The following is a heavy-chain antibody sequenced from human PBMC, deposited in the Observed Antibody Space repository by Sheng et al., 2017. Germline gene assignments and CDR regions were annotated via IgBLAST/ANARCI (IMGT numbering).Heavy chain of an antibody. CDR2: ISYDGSNK. CDR3: ARVRPQTIYCGGDCYLVRGTN. V-gene: IGHV3-30*01. CDR1: GFTFSSYA. Sequence: QVQLVESGGGVVQPGRSLRLSCAASGFTFSSYAMHWVRQAPGKGLEWVAVISYDGSNKYYADSVKGRFTISRDNSKNTLYLQMNSLRAEDTAVYYCARVRPQTIYCGGDCYLVRGTNWGQGTLVTV. J-gene: IGHJ4*02. D-gene: IGHD2-21*01.